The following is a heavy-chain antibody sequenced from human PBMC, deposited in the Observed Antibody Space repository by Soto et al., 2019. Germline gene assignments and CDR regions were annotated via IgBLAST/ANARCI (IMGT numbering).Heavy chain of an antibody. V-gene: IGHV3-30*18. Sequence: GGSLRLSCAASGFTFSSYGMHWVRQAPGKGLEWVAVISYDGSNKYYADSVKGRFTISRDNSKNTLYLKMNSLRAEDTAVYYCAKDQVFLEPLGYYYYGMDVWGQGTTVTVSS. CDR3: AKDQVFLEPLGYYYYGMDV. D-gene: IGHD3-3*01. J-gene: IGHJ6*02. CDR1: GFTFSSYG. CDR2: ISYDGSNK.